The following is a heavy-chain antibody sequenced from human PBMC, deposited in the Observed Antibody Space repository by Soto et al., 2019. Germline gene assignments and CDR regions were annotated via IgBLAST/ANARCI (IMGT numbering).Heavy chain of an antibody. CDR1: GYTFTSYG. J-gene: IGHJ4*02. V-gene: IGHV1-18*04. D-gene: IGHD3-22*01. Sequence: QVKLVQSGAEVKKPGASVKVSCKASGYTFTSYGISWVRQAPGQGLEWMGWISAYNGNTNYAQKLQGRVTMTTDTPTSTAYMELRSLRSDDTAVYYCARGTYYYDSSGWTDWDYWGQGTLVTVSP. CDR3: ARGTYYYDSSGWTDWDY. CDR2: ISAYNGNT.